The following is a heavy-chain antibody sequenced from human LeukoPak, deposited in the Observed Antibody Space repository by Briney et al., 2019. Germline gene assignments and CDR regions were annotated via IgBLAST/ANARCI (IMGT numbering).Heavy chain of an antibody. CDR1: GFTFDDYG. CDR2: IYSGGST. D-gene: IGHD6-13*01. Sequence: GGSLRLSCAASGFTFDDYGLSWVRQAPGKGLEWVSVIYSGGSTYYADSVKGRFTISRDNSKNTLYLQMNSLRAEDTAVYYCAKDAAAGIQKPDYWGQGTLVTVSS. J-gene: IGHJ4*02. CDR3: AKDAAAGIQKPDY. V-gene: IGHV3-23*03.